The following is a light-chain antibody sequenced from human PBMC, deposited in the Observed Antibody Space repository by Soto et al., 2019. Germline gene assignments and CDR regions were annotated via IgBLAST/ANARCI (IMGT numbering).Light chain of an antibody. CDR3: QQSFSTPYT. CDR2: SAS. V-gene: IGKV1-39*01. CDR1: QSMSRY. Sequence: DIQMTQSPSSLTASVGDTVAITCRASQSMSRYLNWYQQKPGKAPKFLIYSASTLQSGVPSRFSGSGSGTEFTLTISSLQPEDFATYYCQQSFSTPYTFGQGTKLEIK. J-gene: IGKJ2*01.